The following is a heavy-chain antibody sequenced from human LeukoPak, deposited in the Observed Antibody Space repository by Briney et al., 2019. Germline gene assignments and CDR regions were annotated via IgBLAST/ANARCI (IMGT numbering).Heavy chain of an antibody. CDR2: FDPEDGET. J-gene: IGHJ6*03. CDR1: GYTLTELS. CDR3: ASPMVYAIRSPHIPNMDV. D-gene: IGHD2-8*01. Sequence: ASVKVSCKVSGYTLTELSMHWVRQAPGKGLEWMGGFDPEDGETIYAQKFQGRVTMTEDTSTDTAYMELSSLRSEDTAVYYCASPMVYAIRSPHIPNMDVWGKGTTVTVSS. V-gene: IGHV1-24*01.